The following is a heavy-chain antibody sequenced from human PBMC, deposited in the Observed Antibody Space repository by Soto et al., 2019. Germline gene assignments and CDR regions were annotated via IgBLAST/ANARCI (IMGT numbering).Heavy chain of an antibody. J-gene: IGHJ3*02. Sequence: SETLSLTCTVSGASISSSYWSWIRQSPGNGLEWIGYVYYTGKTNYDPSLKSRVTISVDTSKNQFSLKLNSVTAADTAVYYCAGGYYYSSGQSNTFDIWGQGTMLTV. D-gene: IGHD3-22*01. CDR1: GASISSSY. CDR3: AGGYYYSSGQSNTFDI. CDR2: VYYTGKT. V-gene: IGHV4-59*01.